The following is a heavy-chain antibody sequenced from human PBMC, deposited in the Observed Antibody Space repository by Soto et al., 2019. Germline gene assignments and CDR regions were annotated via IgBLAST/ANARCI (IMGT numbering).Heavy chain of an antibody. V-gene: IGHV3-21*01. D-gene: IGHD2-2*01. CDR2: ISSSSSYI. CDR3: ARRDIVVVPAAMENYCHYYGMAV. J-gene: IGHJ6*02. CDR1: GFTFSSYS. Sequence: EVQLVESGGGLVKPGGSLRLSCAASGFTFSSYSMNWVRQAPGKGLEWVSSISSSSSYIYYADSVKGRFTISRDNAKNQLYLKMNRRRAEETAVYYCARRDIVVVPAAMENYCHYYGMAVGGQGTTVTVSS.